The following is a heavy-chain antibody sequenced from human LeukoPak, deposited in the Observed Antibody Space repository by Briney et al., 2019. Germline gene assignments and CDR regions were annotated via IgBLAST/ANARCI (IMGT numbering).Heavy chain of an antibody. Sequence: PGGSLRLSCAASGFTFSSYSMNWVRQAPGKGLEWVSSISSSSSYIYYAGSVKGRFTISRDNAKNSLYLQMNSLRAEDTAVYYCARDKVEMATIYYFDYWGQGTLVTVSS. D-gene: IGHD5-24*01. J-gene: IGHJ4*02. CDR1: GFTFSSYS. CDR3: ARDKVEMATIYYFDY. V-gene: IGHV3-21*01. CDR2: ISSSSSYI.